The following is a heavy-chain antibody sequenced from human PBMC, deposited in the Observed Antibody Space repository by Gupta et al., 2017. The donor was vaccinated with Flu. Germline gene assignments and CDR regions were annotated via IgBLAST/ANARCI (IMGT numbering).Heavy chain of an antibody. V-gene: IGHV4-61*02. Sequence: QVQLLESGPGLVKASQTLSLTCAVSGGYITSDYKYWNWIRQPAGKGLEWIGRSYGNGKTNYNRALKDRVTIFVDQSKKQFSLRMTSVTAEDAAVYYCARAGYGFGSDSFEMWGQGTEVTVSS. CDR2: SYGNGKT. CDR1: GGYITSDY. D-gene: IGHD3-10*01. J-gene: IGHJ3*02. CDR3: ARAGYGFGSDSFEM.